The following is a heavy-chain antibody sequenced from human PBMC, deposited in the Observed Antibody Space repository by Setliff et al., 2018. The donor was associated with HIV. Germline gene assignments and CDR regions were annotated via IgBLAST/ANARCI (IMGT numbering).Heavy chain of an antibody. J-gene: IGHJ4*02. CDR3: ARDRYSGSSTDY. CDR2: IIPISGTV. CDR1: GGTFSSYA. Sequence: VKVSCKASGGTFSSYAISWVRQAPGQGLEWMGGIIPISGTVNYAQKFWGRVTITTHESTSTAYMELSSLRAEDTAVYYCARDRYSGSSTDYWGQGTLVTVSS. V-gene: IGHV1-69*05. D-gene: IGHD1-26*01.